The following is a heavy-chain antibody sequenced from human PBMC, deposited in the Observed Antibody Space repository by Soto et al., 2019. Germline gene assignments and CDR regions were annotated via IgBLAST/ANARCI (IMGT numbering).Heavy chain of an antibody. CDR3: ARDPNYYDSSGPFR. D-gene: IGHD3-22*01. V-gene: IGHV3-21*01. CDR2: ISSSSSYI. CDR1: GFTVSSYS. Sequence: PGGSLRLSCAASGFTVSSYSMNWVRQAPGKGLEWVSSISSSSSYIYYADSVKGRFTISRDNAKNSLYLQMNSLRAEDTAVYYCARDPNYYDSSGPFRWGQGTLVTVSS. J-gene: IGHJ4*02.